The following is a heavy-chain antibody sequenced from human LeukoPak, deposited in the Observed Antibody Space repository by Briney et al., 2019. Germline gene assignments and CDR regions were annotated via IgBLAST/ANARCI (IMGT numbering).Heavy chain of an antibody. J-gene: IGHJ4*02. V-gene: IGHV3-30*04. CDR3: AKAGELSGLVDY. CDR1: GFTFSSYA. CDR2: ISYDGSNK. D-gene: IGHD1-7*01. Sequence: QSGGSLRLSCAASGFTFSSYAMHWVRQAPGKGLEWVAVISYDGSNKYYADSVKGRFTISRDNSKNTLYLQMNSLRAEDTAVYYCAKAGELSGLVDYWGQGTLVTVSS.